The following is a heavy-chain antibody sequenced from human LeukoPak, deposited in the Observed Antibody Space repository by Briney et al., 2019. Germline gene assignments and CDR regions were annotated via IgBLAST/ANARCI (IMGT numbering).Heavy chain of an antibody. Sequence: ASVTVSCTASGYTFTGYYMHWVRQAPGQGLEWMGWINPNSGGTNYAQKFQGGVTMTRDTSISTAYMELSRLRSDDTAVYYCASQYNWNDEEDWFDPWGQGTLVTVSS. CDR1: GYTFTGYY. D-gene: IGHD1-1*01. CDR3: ASQYNWNDEEDWFDP. J-gene: IGHJ5*02. V-gene: IGHV1-2*02. CDR2: INPNSGGT.